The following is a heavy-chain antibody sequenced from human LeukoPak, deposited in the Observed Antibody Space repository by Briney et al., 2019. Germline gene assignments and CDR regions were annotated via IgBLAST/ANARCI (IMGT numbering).Heavy chain of an antibody. D-gene: IGHD4-17*01. CDR1: GYTFTGYY. Sequence: ASVKVSCKASGYTFTGYYMHWVRQAPGQGLEWMGWINPSSGGTNYAQKFQGRVTMTRDTSISTAYMELSRLRSDDTAVYYCARKRPAYGDLLDYWGQGTLVTVSS. J-gene: IGHJ4*02. V-gene: IGHV1-2*02. CDR2: INPSSGGT. CDR3: ARKRPAYGDLLDY.